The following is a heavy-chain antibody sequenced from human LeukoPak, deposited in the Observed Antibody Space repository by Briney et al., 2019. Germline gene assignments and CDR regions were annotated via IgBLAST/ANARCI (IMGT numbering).Heavy chain of an antibody. CDR1: GYTFTGNY. CDR3: ARGGSVAGRSFDY. V-gene: IGHV1-2*02. CDR2: INTNSGGT. Sequence: ASVKVSFKASGYTFTGNYMHWVRKAPGQGLERMGWINTNSGGTNYAQKFQGRVTMTRDTSISTAYMELSRLRSDDTAVYYCARGGSVAGRSFDYWGQGTLVTVSS. D-gene: IGHD6-19*01. J-gene: IGHJ4*02.